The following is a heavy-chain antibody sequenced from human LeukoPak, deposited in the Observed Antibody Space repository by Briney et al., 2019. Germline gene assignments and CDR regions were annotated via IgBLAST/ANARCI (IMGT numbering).Heavy chain of an antibody. V-gene: IGHV3-30*02. Sequence: PGGSLRLSCAASGFTFSSYGMHWVRQAPGKGLEWVAVIWYDGSNKYYADSVKGRFTISRDNSKNTLYLQMNSLRAEDTAVYYCAKDEIGAVAGLIDYWGQGTLVTVSS. CDR2: IWYDGSNK. D-gene: IGHD6-19*01. CDR3: AKDEIGAVAGLIDY. J-gene: IGHJ4*02. CDR1: GFTFSSYG.